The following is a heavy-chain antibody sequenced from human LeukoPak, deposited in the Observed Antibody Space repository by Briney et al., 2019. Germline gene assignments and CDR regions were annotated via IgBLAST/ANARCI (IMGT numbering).Heavy chain of an antibody. CDR1: GYSISSGYY. CDR3: ARGYCSSTRCPDYMDV. J-gene: IGHJ6*03. CDR2: TSSGGSTI. D-gene: IGHD2-2*01. V-gene: IGHV3-11*04. Sequence: LSLTCTVSGYSISSGYYWGWIRQPPGKGLEWVSYTSSGGSTICYADSVKGRFTISRDNAKSSLYLQMNSLRAEDTAVYYCARGYCSSTRCPDYMDVWGKGTTVTISS.